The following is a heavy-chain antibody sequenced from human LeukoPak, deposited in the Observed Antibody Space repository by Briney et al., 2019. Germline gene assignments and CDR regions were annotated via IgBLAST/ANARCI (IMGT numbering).Heavy chain of an antibody. D-gene: IGHD4-17*01. CDR3: ARSDYGDFVFSY. Sequence: ASVKVSCKASGYTFTGYYMHWVRQAPGQGLEWMGWINPNSGGANYAQKFQGRVTMTRDTSISTAYMELSRLRSDDTAVYYCARSDYGDFVFSYWGQGTLVTVFS. CDR1: GYTFTGYY. J-gene: IGHJ4*02. V-gene: IGHV1-2*02. CDR2: INPNSGGA.